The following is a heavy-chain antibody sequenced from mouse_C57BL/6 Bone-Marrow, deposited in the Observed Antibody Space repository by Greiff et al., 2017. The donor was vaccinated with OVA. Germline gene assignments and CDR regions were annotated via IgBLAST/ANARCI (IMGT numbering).Heavy chain of an antibody. V-gene: IGHV3-6*01. CDR2: ISYDGSN. CDR1: GYSITSGYY. Sequence: EVKLEESGPGLVKPSQSLSLTCSVTGYSITSGYYWNWIRQFPGNKLEWMGYISYDGSNNYNPSLKNRISITRDTSKNQFFLKLNSVTTEDTATYYCAREGYFDYWGQGTTRTVSS. CDR3: AREGYFDY. J-gene: IGHJ2*01.